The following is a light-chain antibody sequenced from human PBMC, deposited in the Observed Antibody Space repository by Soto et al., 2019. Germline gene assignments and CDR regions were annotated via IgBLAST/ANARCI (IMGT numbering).Light chain of an antibody. J-gene: IGKJ3*01. CDR3: QPSYSTPFT. CDR1: QSSSSY. Sequence: DIQMTQSPSSLSASVGDRVTITCRASQSSSSYLNWYQQQPGKAPNLLIYAASSLQSGVPSRFSGSGSGTAFTLNISSLQPEDFATYYCQPSYSTPFTFGPGPKVDIK. CDR2: AAS. V-gene: IGKV1-39*01.